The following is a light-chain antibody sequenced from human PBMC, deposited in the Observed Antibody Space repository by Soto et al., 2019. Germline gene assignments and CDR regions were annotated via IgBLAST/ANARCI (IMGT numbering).Light chain of an antibody. CDR1: QSVSSN. J-gene: IGKJ1*01. V-gene: IGKV3-15*01. CDR2: GAY. CDR3: QQYNNWPPWGT. Sequence: EIVMTQSPATLSVSPGERATLSCRASQSVSSNLAWYQQKPGQAPRLLIYGAYTRATGIPARFSGSGSGTEFTLTISSLQSEDFAVYYCQQYNNWPPWGTFGHGTKVEIK.